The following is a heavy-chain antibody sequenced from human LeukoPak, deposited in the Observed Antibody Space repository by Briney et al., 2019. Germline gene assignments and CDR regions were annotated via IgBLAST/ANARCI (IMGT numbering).Heavy chain of an antibody. CDR3: ARIVVVPAAVHYYMDV. D-gene: IGHD2-2*01. J-gene: IGHJ6*03. CDR2: ISSSSSYI. V-gene: IGHV3-21*01. Sequence: PGGSLSLSCPASGFTSSSYSMNWVRQAPGKGLEWVSSISSSSSYIYYADSVKGRFTISRDNAKNSLYLQMNSLRAEDTAVYYCARIVVVPAAVHYYMDVWGKGTTVTVSS. CDR1: GFTSSSYS.